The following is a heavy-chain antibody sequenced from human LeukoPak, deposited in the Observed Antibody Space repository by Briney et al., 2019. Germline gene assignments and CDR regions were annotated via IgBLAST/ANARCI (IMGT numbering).Heavy chain of an antibody. V-gene: IGHV3-11*01. CDR2: ITPDGGAQ. Sequence: GGSLRLSCAVYGFTFSDHYMSWIRQAPGKALEWVAYITPDGGAQYYANSVKGRFTLSRDNTKNSVYLQMNSLRADDSAVYYCARGQWGHDVWGQGTLVFVSS. CDR1: GFTFSDHY. D-gene: IGHD1-26*01. CDR3: ARGQWGHDV. J-gene: IGHJ4*02.